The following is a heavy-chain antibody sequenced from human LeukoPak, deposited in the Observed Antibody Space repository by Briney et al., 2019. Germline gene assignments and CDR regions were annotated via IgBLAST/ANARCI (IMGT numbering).Heavy chain of an antibody. V-gene: IGHV4-61*08. D-gene: IGHD3-22*01. CDR2: IYYSGNT. CDR1: GGSISSGGYY. J-gene: IGHJ4*02. Sequence: SETLSLTCTVSGGSISSGGYYWSWIRQHPGKGLEWIGYIYYSGNTNFNPALKSRVTMSVDTSKNQFSLKLSSVTAADTAVYYCARDKGEYYDSSGYLDYWGQGTLVTVSS. CDR3: ARDKGEYYDSSGYLDY.